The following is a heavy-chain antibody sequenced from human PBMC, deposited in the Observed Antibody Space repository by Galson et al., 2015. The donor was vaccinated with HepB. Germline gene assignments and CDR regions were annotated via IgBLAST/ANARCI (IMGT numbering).Heavy chain of an antibody. V-gene: IGHV3-23*01. D-gene: IGHD2-8*02. CDR3: AKTTGRFSADFF. J-gene: IGHJ1*01. CDR2: IGGNDGTT. CDR1: GLTKYA. Sequence: SLRLSCAASGLTKYATTWVRQAPGKGLEWVSTIGGNDGTTYYADSVKGRFTISRDNSKNTLYLQMNSLRVEDTAIYYCAKTTGRFSADFFWVQGTLVTVSS.